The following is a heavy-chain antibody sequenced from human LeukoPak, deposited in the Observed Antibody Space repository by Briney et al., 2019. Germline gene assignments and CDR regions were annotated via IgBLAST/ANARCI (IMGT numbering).Heavy chain of an antibody. Sequence: ASVKVSCKASGYTFIRNHIHWVRQAPGQGLEWMGWINPNSGGTNYAQKFQGRVTMTRDTSINTAYMELSRLRSDDTAVYYCARGTMIVVVDHWGQGTLVTVSS. CDR3: ARGTMIVVVDH. J-gene: IGHJ5*02. D-gene: IGHD3-22*01. CDR2: INPNSGGT. CDR1: GYTFIRNH. V-gene: IGHV1-2*02.